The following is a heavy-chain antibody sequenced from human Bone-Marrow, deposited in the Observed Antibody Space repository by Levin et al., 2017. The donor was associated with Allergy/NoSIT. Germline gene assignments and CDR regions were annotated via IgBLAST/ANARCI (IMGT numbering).Heavy chain of an antibody. Sequence: GGSLRLSCAASGFTFKNYNMNWLRQSPEKGLEWVSSISSKSTYMYYADSMKGRFTISRDNAKNVVYLQMDSLRVEDTAVYYCAREAETNVWDWFDPWGQGIQVIVSS. CDR3: AREAETNVWDWFDP. D-gene: IGHD2-8*01. CDR1: GFTFKNYN. V-gene: IGHV3-21*06. J-gene: IGHJ5*02. CDR2: ISSKSTYM.